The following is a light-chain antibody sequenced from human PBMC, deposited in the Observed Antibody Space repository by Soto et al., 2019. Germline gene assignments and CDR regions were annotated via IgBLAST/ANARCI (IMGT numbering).Light chain of an antibody. Sequence: EIVMTQSPGTLSLSPGERSTLSCRASQSVSNNYLAWYQQKPGQAPRLLIYGASNRATGIPDRFSGSGSGTDFTLTISRLEPEDFAVYYCQQYGSSGTFGQGTTGDI. V-gene: IGKV3-20*01. J-gene: IGKJ1*01. CDR1: QSVSNNY. CDR2: GAS. CDR3: QQYGSSGT.